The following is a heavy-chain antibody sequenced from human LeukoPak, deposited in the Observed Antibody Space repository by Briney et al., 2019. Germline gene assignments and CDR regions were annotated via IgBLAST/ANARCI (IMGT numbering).Heavy chain of an antibody. CDR2: MNPNSGNT. CDR3: ARVAAARRTATLRVMDV. CDR1: GYTFTGYD. D-gene: IGHD6-13*01. J-gene: IGHJ6*04. V-gene: IGHV1-8*01. Sequence: ASVKVSCKASGYTFTGYDINWVRQATGQGLEWMGWMNPNSGNTGYAQKFQGRVTMTRNTSISTAYMELSSLRSEDTAVYYCARVAAARRTATLRVMDVWGKGTTVTVSS.